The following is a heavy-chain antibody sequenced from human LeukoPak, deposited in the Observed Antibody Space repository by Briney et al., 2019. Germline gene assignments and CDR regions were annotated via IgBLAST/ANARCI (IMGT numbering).Heavy chain of an antibody. CDR3: ARVHDYHHRPFFYYGMDV. D-gene: IGHD4-11*01. CDR2: MNPNSGNR. Sequence: GASVKVSCKASGYPFINYDIKWVRQATGQGLEWMGWMNPNSGNRGYAQKFQGRVSMTRDTSVSTAYMELSSLTPEDTAVYYCARVHDYHHRPFFYYGMDVWGKGTTVIVSA. J-gene: IGHJ6*04. V-gene: IGHV1-8*01. CDR1: GYPFINYD.